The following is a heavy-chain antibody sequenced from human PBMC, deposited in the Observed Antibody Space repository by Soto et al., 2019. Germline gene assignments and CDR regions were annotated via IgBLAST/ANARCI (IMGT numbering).Heavy chain of an antibody. CDR1: GRTFSSYA. D-gene: IGHD3-9*01. CDR3: AGETTSDILTGYYPNYYYYGMDV. V-gene: IGHV1-69*13. Sequence: SVKVSCKASGRTFSSYAISWVRQAPGQGLEWMGGIIPIFGTANYAQKFQGRVTITADESTSTAYMELSSLRSEDTAVYYCAGETTSDILTGYYPNYYYYGMDVWGQGTTVTSP. CDR2: IIPIFGTA. J-gene: IGHJ6*02.